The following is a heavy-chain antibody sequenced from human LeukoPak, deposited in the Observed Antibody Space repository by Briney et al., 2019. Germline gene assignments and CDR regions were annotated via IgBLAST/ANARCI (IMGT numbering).Heavy chain of an antibody. D-gene: IGHD5-18*01. Sequence: PGGSLRLSCAASGFTFDDYGMSWVRQAPGKGLEWVAFIRYDGSNKYYADSVKGRFTISRDNSKNTLYLQMNSLRAEDTALYYCARQADTAMLIWSFTDYWGQGTLVTVSS. CDR3: ARQADTAMLIWSFTDY. V-gene: IGHV3-33*08. CDR1: GFTFDDYG. J-gene: IGHJ4*02. CDR2: IRYDGSNK.